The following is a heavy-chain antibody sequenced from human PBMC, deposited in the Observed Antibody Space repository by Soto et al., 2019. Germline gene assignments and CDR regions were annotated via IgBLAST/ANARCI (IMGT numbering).Heavy chain of an antibody. CDR2: MYFGGSF. CDR1: GDSVSSGY. J-gene: IGHJ4*02. D-gene: IGHD3-22*01. Sequence: SETLSLTCTVSGDSVSSGYWSWIRQPPGKGLEWIGFMYFGGSFNYNPSLTSRVTISVETSKNQFSMKMTSVTAEDTAVYYCAKNPGYYYDSTGYHFDYWGQGTLVTVSS. V-gene: IGHV4-59*02. CDR3: AKNPGYYYDSTGYHFDY.